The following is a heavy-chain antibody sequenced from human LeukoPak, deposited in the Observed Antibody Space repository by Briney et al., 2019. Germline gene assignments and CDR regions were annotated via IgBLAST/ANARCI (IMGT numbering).Heavy chain of an antibody. Sequence: PGGSLRLSCAASGFTFSSYAMHWVRQAPGKGLEWVAVISYDGSNKYYADSVKRRFTISRDNSKNTLYLQMNSLRAEDTAVYYCARAQDIVLMVYGGSFDYWGQGTLVTVSS. D-gene: IGHD2-8*01. CDR1: GFTFSSYA. J-gene: IGHJ4*02. CDR3: ARAQDIVLMVYGGSFDY. V-gene: IGHV3-30-3*01. CDR2: ISYDGSNK.